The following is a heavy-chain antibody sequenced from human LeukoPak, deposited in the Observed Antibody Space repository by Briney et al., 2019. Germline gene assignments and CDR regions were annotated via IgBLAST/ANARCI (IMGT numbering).Heavy chain of an antibody. D-gene: IGHD3-10*01. CDR2: ISGSGGST. Sequence: GGSLRLSCAASGFTFSSYAMSWVRQAPGKGLEWVSAISGSGGSTYYADSVKGRFTISRDNSKNTLYLQMNSLRAEDTAVYYCAKDLNVWFGELSAFDIWGQGTMVTVSS. CDR1: GFTFSSYA. J-gene: IGHJ3*02. CDR3: AKDLNVWFGELSAFDI. V-gene: IGHV3-23*01.